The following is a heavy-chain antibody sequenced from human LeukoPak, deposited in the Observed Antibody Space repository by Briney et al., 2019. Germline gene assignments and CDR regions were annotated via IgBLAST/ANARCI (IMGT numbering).Heavy chain of an antibody. CDR1: GGSISSYY. V-gene: IGHV4-59*01. J-gene: IGHJ5*02. CDR2: IYYSGST. CDR3: AREVDWFDP. Sequence: SETLSLTCTVSGGSISSYYRSWIRQPPGKGLEWTGYIYYSGSTNYNPSLKSRVTISVDTSKNQFSLKLSSVTAADTAVYYCAREVDWFDPWGQGTLVTVSS. D-gene: IGHD2-15*01.